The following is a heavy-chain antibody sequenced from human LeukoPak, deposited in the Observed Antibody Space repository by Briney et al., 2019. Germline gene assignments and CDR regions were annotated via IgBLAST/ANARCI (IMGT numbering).Heavy chain of an antibody. D-gene: IGHD3-3*01. CDR1: GGSFSGYF. J-gene: IGHJ6*02. CDR2: VNHSGST. Sequence: SETLSLTCAVYGGSFSGYFWSWIRQPPGKGLEWIGEVNHSGSTNYNPSLKSRVAISVDTSKNQFSLRLSSVTAADTAVYYCAGGVPIIRITILGYYGMDVWGQGTTVTVSS. CDR3: AGGVPIIRITILGYYGMDV. V-gene: IGHV4-34*01.